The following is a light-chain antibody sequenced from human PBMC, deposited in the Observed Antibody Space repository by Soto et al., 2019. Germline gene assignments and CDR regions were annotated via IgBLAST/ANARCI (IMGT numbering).Light chain of an antibody. Sequence: SPATLSVSPGERATLSCRASQSVGSNLAWYQQKPGQAPRLLIYGASTRATGFPARFSGSGFGTEFTLTISSLQSQDFAVYYCQQYNNWPPITFGQGTRLEIK. J-gene: IGKJ5*01. CDR3: QQYNNWPPIT. CDR2: GAS. V-gene: IGKV3-15*01. CDR1: QSVGSN.